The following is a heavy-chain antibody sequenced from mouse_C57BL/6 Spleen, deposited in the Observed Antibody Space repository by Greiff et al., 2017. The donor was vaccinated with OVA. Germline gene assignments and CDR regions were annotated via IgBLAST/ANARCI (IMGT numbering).Heavy chain of an antibody. CDR2: IRSKSSNYAT. Sequence: EVQLVESGGGLVQPKGSLKLSCAASGFTFNTYAMHWVRQAPGKGLEWVARIRSKSSNYATYYADSVKDRFTISRDDSQSMLYLQMNNLKTEDTAMYYCVREGYYGSSYAFFDYWGQGTTLTVSS. V-gene: IGHV10-3*01. CDR1: GFTFNTYA. J-gene: IGHJ2*01. CDR3: VREGYYGSSYAFFDY. D-gene: IGHD1-1*01.